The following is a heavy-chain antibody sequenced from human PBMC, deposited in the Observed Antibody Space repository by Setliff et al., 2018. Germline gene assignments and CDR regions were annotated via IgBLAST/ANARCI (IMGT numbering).Heavy chain of an antibody. D-gene: IGHD2-15*01. CDR1: GGMSGTYS. Sequence: SVKVSCKASGGMSGTYSISWVRQAPGQGLEWMGAIIPIFGTPNYAQKFQDRVTIPAGVSTSTAYMELSSLRSDDTAVYYCARDGAYCSGGSCYSFDYWGQGTPVTVSS. CDR3: ARDGAYCSGGSCYSFDY. V-gene: IGHV1-69*13. CDR2: IIPIFGTP. J-gene: IGHJ4*02.